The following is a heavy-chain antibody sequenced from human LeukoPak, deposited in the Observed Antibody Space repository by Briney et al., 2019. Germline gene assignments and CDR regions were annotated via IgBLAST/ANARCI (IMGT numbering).Heavy chain of an antibody. CDR1: GGTFSSYA. CDR2: IIPIFGIA. CDR3: ARDRDIWHSSSWSLNFDY. J-gene: IGHJ4*02. V-gene: IGHV1-69*04. D-gene: IGHD6-13*01. Sequence: SVKVSCKASGGTFSSYAISWVRQAPGQGLEWMGRIIPIFGIANYAQKFQGRVTITADKSTSTAYMELSSLRSEDTAVYYCARDRDIWHSSSWSLNFDYWGQGTLVTVSS.